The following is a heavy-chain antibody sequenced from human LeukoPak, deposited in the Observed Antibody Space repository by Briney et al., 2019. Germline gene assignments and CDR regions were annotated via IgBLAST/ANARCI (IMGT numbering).Heavy chain of an antibody. V-gene: IGHV1-69*01. J-gene: IGHJ3*02. CDR3: ARDFPLGSSSLVAFDI. Sequence: SVKVSCKASVGTFSSYAISWVRQAPGQGREWVGRIMPIFGTANYAQKFQGRVTITADESMSTVYMQLSSPRYQATALYYGARDFPLGSSSLVAFDIWGQGTMVTVSS. D-gene: IGHD6-6*01. CDR1: VGTFSSYA. CDR2: IMPIFGTA.